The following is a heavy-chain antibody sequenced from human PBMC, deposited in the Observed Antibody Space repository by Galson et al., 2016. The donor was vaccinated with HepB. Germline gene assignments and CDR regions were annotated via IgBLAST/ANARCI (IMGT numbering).Heavy chain of an antibody. V-gene: IGHV4-39*01. Sequence: ATLSLTCAVSGGSISSSRHYWGWIRQPPGEGLEWIASMYYSGSTYYNPSLKSRVTISVDTSKNQLPLELSSVTAADTAMYYCARHDYGDFLFDYWGQGTLVIVSS. CDR1: GGSISSSRHY. CDR2: MYYSGST. CDR3: ARHDYGDFLFDY. D-gene: IGHD4-17*01. J-gene: IGHJ4*02.